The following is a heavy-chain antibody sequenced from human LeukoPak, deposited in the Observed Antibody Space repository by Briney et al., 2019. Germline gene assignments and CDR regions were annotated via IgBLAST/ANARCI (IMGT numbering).Heavy chain of an antibody. CDR1: GGSISSGDYY. CDR2: IYYSGST. D-gene: IGHD5-18*01. J-gene: IGHJ4*02. V-gene: IGHV4-30-4*01. Sequence: PSETLSLTCTVSGGSISSGDYYWSWIRQPPGKGLEWIGCIYYSGSTYYNPSLKSRVTISVDTSKNQFSLKLSSVTAADTAVYYCARETQGYSYGTGTYTLDYWGQGTLVTVSS. CDR3: ARETQGYSYGTGTYTLDY.